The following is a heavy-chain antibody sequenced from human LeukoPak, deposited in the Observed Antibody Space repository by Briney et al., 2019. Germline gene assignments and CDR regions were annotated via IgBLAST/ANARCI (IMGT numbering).Heavy chain of an antibody. Sequence: GSLRLSCAASGFTFSSYSMNWVRQAPGKGLEWVSSISSSSSYIYYADSVKGRFTISRDNAKNSLYLQMNSLRAEDTAVYYCARAPLPATGLRYFDWSFDYWGQGTLVTVSS. D-gene: IGHD3-9*01. CDR2: ISSSSSYI. V-gene: IGHV3-21*01. CDR3: ARAPLPATGLRYFDWSFDY. CDR1: GFTFSSYS. J-gene: IGHJ4*02.